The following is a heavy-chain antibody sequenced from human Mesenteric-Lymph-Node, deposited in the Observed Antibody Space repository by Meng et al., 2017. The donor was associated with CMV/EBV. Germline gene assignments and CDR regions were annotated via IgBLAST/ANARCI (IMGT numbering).Heavy chain of an antibody. V-gene: IGHV1-2*02. J-gene: IGHJ4*02. CDR3: ARDSGRSFDY. D-gene: IGHD2-15*01. CDR2: INPKTGDT. Sequence: ASVKVSCKASGYTFTGSYIHWVRQAPGQGLEFMGWINPKTGDTNYVQKFQGRVTMTRDTSITTAYMELSSLASDDTAVYYCARDSGRSFDYWGQGTLVTVSS. CDR1: GYTFTGSY.